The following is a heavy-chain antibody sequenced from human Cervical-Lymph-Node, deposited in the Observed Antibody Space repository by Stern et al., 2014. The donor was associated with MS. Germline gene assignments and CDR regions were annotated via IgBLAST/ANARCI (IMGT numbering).Heavy chain of an antibody. J-gene: IGHJ4*02. CDR3: ARTSGRHGYFFEH. D-gene: IGHD3-3*01. CDR2: IDTITGNP. CDR1: GYTFSQQT. V-gene: IGHV7-4-1*02. Sequence: VHLVESGSELKKTGASVKVSCKASGYTFSQQTIHWLRQAPGQGLEWMGWIDTITGNPTYAQGFSGRYVFSLDTSVRTAYLQINSLKAEDTAVYYCARTSGRHGYFFEHWGQGTLVTVSS.